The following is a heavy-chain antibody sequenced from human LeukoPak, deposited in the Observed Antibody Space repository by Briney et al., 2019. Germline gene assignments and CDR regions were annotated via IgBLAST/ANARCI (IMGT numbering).Heavy chain of an antibody. CDR1: HDSISSGYY. Sequence: SETLSLTCTVSHDSISSGYYWGWIRQPPGKGLEWIGSIYHNGVKFYNPSLRSRISTSVDTSRNQFSLRLSSVTAADTAVYYCGRSYHDDAWAAFDIWGQGTVVTTSS. CDR3: GRSYHDDAWAAFDI. J-gene: IGHJ3*02. V-gene: IGHV4-38-2*02. D-gene: IGHD3-16*01. CDR2: IYHNGVK.